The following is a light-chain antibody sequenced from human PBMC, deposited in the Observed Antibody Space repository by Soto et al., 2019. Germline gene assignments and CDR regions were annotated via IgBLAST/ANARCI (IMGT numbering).Light chain of an antibody. CDR1: QSVGSSY. J-gene: IGKJ1*01. V-gene: IGKV3-20*01. CDR2: STS. Sequence: ENVLTQSPGTLSLSPGERATLSCRASQSVGSSYLAWYQQKPGQAPRLLIYSTSSRATDIPDRFSGSGSGTDFTLTTSRLEPEDFAVYYCQQYDSPIWTFGQATKVEIK. CDR3: QQYDSPIWT.